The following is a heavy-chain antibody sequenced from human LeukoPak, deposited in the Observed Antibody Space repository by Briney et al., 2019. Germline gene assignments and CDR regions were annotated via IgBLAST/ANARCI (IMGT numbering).Heavy chain of an antibody. CDR3: ARAFPITIFGVVTRPYYYYMDV. CDR2: IYTSGST. D-gene: IGHD3-3*01. V-gene: IGHV4-4*07. J-gene: IGHJ6*03. CDR1: GGSISSYY. Sequence: SETLSLTCTVSGGSISSYYWSWIRQPAGKGLEWIGRIYTSGSTNYNPSLKSRVTMSVDTSKNQFSLKLSSVTAADTAVYYCARAFPITIFGVVTRPYYYYMDVWAKGPRSPSP.